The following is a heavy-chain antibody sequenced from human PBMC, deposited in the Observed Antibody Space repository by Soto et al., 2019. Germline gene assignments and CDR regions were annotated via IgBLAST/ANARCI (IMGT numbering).Heavy chain of an antibody. CDR3: ARGVYTSSLIAAF. CDR1: GYTFTGYY. J-gene: IGHJ4*02. CDR2: INPNSGAT. Sequence: QVQLVQSGAEVKKPGASVKVSCKASGYTFTGYYMHWVRQAPGQGFEGMGWINPNSGATNYAQEFQGRVTMSRDASISTAYMELSGLRSDDTAIYYCARGVYTSSLIAAFWGQGTLVTVSS. V-gene: IGHV1-2*02. D-gene: IGHD6-13*01.